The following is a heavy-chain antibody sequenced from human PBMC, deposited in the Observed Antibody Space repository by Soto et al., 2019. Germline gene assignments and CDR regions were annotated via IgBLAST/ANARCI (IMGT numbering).Heavy chain of an antibody. CDR2: ISSSSYI. CDR3: ARDSVDIVATARNYYYYYGMDV. J-gene: IGHJ6*02. CDR1: GFTFSSYS. Sequence: GGSLRLSCAASGFTFSSYSMNWVRQAPGKGLEWVSSISSSSYIYYADSVKGRFTISRDNARNSLYLQMNSLRAEDTAVYYCARDSVDIVATARNYYYYYGMDVWGQGTTVTVSS. V-gene: IGHV3-21*01. D-gene: IGHD5-12*01.